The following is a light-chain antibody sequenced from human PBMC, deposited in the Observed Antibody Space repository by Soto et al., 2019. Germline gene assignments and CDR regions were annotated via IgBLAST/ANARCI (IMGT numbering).Light chain of an antibody. Sequence: QLVLTQSPSASASLGASVKLTCTLSSGHSSYAIAWHQQQPEKGPRYLMKLNSDGSHSKGDGIPDRFSGSSSGAERYLTISSLQSKDEADYYCQTWGSGTVVFGGGTQLTVL. J-gene: IGLJ2*01. CDR2: LNSDGSH. CDR1: SGHSSYA. V-gene: IGLV4-69*01. CDR3: QTWGSGTVV.